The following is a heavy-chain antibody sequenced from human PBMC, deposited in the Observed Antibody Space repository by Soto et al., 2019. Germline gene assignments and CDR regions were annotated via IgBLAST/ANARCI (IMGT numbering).Heavy chain of an antibody. Sequence: PGESLKISCKGSGYNFTNYLIGWVRQMPGKGLEWMGIIYPGDSDTTYSPSFQGQVTISADKSISTAYLQWSSLRASDTAMYYCARRGYCSGGSCPSAFDIWGQGTKVTVS. D-gene: IGHD2-15*01. CDR3: ARRGYCSGGSCPSAFDI. V-gene: IGHV5-51*01. J-gene: IGHJ3*02. CDR1: GYNFTNYL. CDR2: IYPGDSDT.